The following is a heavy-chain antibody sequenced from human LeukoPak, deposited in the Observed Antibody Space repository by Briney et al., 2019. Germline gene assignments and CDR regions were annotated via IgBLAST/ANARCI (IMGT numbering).Heavy chain of an antibody. Sequence: PSETLSLTCAVYGGSFSGYYWSWIRQPPGKGLEWIGEINHSGSTNYNPPLKSRVTISVDTSKNQFSLKLSSVTAADTAVYYCARYYSSTPPYYFDYWGQGTLVTVSS. J-gene: IGHJ4*02. CDR3: ARYYSSTPPYYFDY. CDR1: GGSFSGYY. V-gene: IGHV4-34*01. D-gene: IGHD6-19*01. CDR2: INHSGST.